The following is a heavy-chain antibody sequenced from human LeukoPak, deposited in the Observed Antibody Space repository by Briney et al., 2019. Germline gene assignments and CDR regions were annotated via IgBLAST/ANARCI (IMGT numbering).Heavy chain of an antibody. Sequence: KPSETLSLTCAVYGGSFSGYYWSWIRQPPGKGLEWIGYIYYSGSTYYNPSLRSRVTISVDTSKNHFSLKLSSVTAADTAVYYCARGSSGYYYGEFDYWGQGTLVTVSS. V-gene: IGHV4-59*12. CDR2: IYYSGST. CDR3: ARGSSGYYYGEFDY. CDR1: GGSFSGYY. J-gene: IGHJ4*02. D-gene: IGHD3-22*01.